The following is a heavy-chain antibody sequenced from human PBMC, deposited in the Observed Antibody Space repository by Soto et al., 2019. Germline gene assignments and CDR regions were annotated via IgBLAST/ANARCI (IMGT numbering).Heavy chain of an antibody. CDR3: ARDKALVVPSLVNSHYYYCATHV. V-gene: IGHV3-66*01. Sequence: GGSLRLSCAASGFTVSDNSMTWVRQAPGKGLEWVSVIYRGGSTNYADSVRGRFTISRDNSKNTLYLQINSLRDEDTALYYCARDKALVVPSLVNSHYYYCATHVWGQGTTVTVSS. D-gene: IGHD3-22*01. J-gene: IGHJ6*02. CDR1: GFTVSDNS. CDR2: IYRGGST.